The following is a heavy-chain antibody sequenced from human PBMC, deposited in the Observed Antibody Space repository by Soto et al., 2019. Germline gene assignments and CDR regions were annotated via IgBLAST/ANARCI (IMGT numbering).Heavy chain of an antibody. CDR1: GYSFTNYG. J-gene: IGHJ6*03. CDR3: ARDRGVAPPVAGNTHYYYYMDV. Sequence: ASVKVSCKASGYSFTNYGVTWVRQAPGQGLEWMGWISAFNGNTHYAQNLQGRVTMTTDASTSTAYMEMRSLRSDDTAVYYCARDRGVAPPVAGNTHYYYYMDVWGKGTTVTVSS. V-gene: IGHV1-18*01. CDR2: ISAFNGNT. D-gene: IGHD6-19*01.